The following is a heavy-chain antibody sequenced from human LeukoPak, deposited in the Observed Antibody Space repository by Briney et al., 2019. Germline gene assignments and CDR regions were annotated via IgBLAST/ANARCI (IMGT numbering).Heavy chain of an antibody. V-gene: IGHV4-39*01. Sequence: SETLSLTCSVSGDSISTSSYYWGWIRQPPGKGVEWVGTIYYSGSTYYNPSLTSRVTISVDTSKNQFSLKLSSVTAADTAVYYCARVGGGYSSSSPNWFDPWGQGTLVTVSS. CDR1: GDSISTSSYY. CDR3: ARVGGGYSSSSPNWFDP. J-gene: IGHJ5*02. CDR2: IYYSGST. D-gene: IGHD6-13*01.